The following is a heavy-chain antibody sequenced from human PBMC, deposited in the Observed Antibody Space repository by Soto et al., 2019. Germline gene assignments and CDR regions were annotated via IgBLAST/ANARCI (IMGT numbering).Heavy chain of an antibody. Sequence: PSETLSLTCTVSGGSISSYYWSWIRQRPGKGLEWIGYIYYSGSTNYNPSLKSRVTISVDTSKNQFSLKLSSVTAADTAVYYCARMLGWFDPWGQGTLVTVSS. CDR3: ARMLGWFDP. CDR1: GGSISSYY. V-gene: IGHV4-59*01. D-gene: IGHD3-16*01. CDR2: IYYSGST. J-gene: IGHJ5*02.